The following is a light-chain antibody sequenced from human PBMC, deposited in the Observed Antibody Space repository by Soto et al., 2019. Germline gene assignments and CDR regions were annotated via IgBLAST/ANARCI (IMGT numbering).Light chain of an antibody. J-gene: IGKJ3*01. Sequence: DIQMTQSPSSLSASVGDRVTITCRASQGISNYIAWYQQKPGKAPKLLIYAASTLQSGVPSRFSGSGSGTDFTLTIHSLLPEDVATYYCQKYSSVPLFGPGTKVDIK. V-gene: IGKV1-27*01. CDR3: QKYSSVPL. CDR2: AAS. CDR1: QGISNY.